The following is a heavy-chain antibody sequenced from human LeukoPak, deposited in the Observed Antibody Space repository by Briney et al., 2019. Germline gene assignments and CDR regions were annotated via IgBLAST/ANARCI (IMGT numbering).Heavy chain of an antibody. V-gene: IGHV3-7*03. CDR2: IMQDGSET. D-gene: IGHD7-27*01. CDR3: AKDGGLWVSAHWGDS. CDR1: GFTFRNYW. Sequence: PGGSLRLSCAASGFTFRNYWMSWVRQAPGKGLEWVAKIMQDGSETYHVDSVKGRFTVSRDDSKNTLYLQMNSLRAEDTAVYYCAKDGGLWVSAHWGDSWGRGTLVTVSS. J-gene: IGHJ4*02.